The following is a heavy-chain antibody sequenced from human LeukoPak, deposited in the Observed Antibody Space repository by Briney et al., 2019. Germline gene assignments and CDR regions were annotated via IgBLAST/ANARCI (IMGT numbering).Heavy chain of an antibody. CDR2: IRPDGSEK. J-gene: IGHJ4*02. CDR3: ARLPYSSSYYDY. V-gene: IGHV3-7*04. CDR1: GFTFSSHW. Sequence: GGSLTLSCAASGFTFSSHWMSWVRQAPGKGLEWVANIRPDGSEKYYVDSVKGRFTISRDNAKNSLSLQMNSLRAEDAAVFYCARLPYSSSYYDYWGQGALVTVSS. D-gene: IGHD6-13*01.